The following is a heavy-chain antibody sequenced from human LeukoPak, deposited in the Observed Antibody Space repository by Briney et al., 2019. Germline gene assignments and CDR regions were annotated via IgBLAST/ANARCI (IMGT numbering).Heavy chain of an antibody. CDR2: IYYSGST. D-gene: IGHD6-13*01. J-gene: IGHJ4*02. CDR3: VRLRSSWYYFDY. CDR1: GGSISSSSYY. Sequence: PSETLSLTCTVSGGSISSSSYYWGWIRQPPGKGLEWIGSIYYSGSTYYNPSLKSRVTISVDTSKNQFSLKLSSVTAADTAVYYCVRLRSSWYYFDYWGQGTLVTVSS. V-gene: IGHV4-39*01.